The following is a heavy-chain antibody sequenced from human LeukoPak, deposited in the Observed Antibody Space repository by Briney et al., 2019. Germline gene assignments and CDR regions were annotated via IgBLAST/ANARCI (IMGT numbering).Heavy chain of an antibody. CDR1: GYTFTGYY. CDR3: ATDLYCSSTSCYRRFDY. CDR2: INPNSGGT. D-gene: IGHD2-2*01. Sequence: ASVKVSCKASGYTFTGYYMHWVRQAPGQGLEWMGWINPNSGGTNYAQKFQGRVTMTRDTSISTAYMELSRLRSDDTAVYYCATDLYCSSTSCYRRFDYWGQGILATVSS. J-gene: IGHJ4*02. V-gene: IGHV1-2*02.